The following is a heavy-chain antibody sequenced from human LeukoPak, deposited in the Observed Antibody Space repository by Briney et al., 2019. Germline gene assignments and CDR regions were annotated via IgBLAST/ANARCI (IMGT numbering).Heavy chain of an antibody. V-gene: IGHV3-48*03. D-gene: IGHD2-2*01. J-gene: IGHJ4*02. Sequence: GGSLRLSCAASGFTFSSYEMNWVRQAPGKGLEWVSYISSSGSAIYYADYVKGRFTISRDNAKNSLYLQMNSLRADDTAVYHCARVSMSYAQHLDYWGQGTLVTVSS. CDR3: ARVSMSYAQHLDY. CDR1: GFTFSSYE. CDR2: ISSSGSAI.